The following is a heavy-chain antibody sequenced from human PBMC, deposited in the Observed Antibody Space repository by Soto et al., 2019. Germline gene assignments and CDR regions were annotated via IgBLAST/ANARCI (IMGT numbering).Heavy chain of an antibody. J-gene: IGHJ6*02. D-gene: IGHD5-12*01. V-gene: IGHV3-7*03. Sequence: LRLSCAASGFTFSSYWMSWVCQAPGKGLEWMANIKQDGSEKYYVDSVKGRFTISRGNAKNSLYLQMNSLRAEDTAVYYCARGDSSGYDSGVYYGMDVWGQGTTVTVSS. CDR1: GFTFSSYW. CDR2: IKQDGSEK. CDR3: ARGDSSGYDSGVYYGMDV.